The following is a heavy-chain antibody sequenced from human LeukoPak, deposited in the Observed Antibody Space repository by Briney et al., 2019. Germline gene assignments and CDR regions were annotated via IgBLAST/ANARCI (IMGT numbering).Heavy chain of an antibody. CDR3: ARVPSLGYCSGGSCFQYYMDV. D-gene: IGHD2-15*01. J-gene: IGHJ6*03. CDR1: GYTFTSYY. Sequence: EASVKVSCKASGYTFTSYYMHWVRQAPGQGLEWMGIINPSGGSTSYARKFQGRVTMTRDMSTSTVYMELSSLRSEDTAVYYCARVPSLGYCSGGSCFQYYMDVWGKGTTVTVSS. CDR2: INPSGGST. V-gene: IGHV1-46*01.